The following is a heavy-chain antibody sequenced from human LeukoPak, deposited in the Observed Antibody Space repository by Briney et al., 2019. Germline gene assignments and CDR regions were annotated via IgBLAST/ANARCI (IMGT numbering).Heavy chain of an antibody. Sequence: GGSLRLSCAASGFTFSSYSMNWVRQAPGKGLEGVSSISSSSSYIYYAESVKGRFTISRDNAKNSLYLQMNSLRAEDTAVYYCARRLCPDFDYWGQGTLVTVSS. V-gene: IGHV3-21*01. CDR3: ARRLCPDFDY. CDR2: ISSSSSYI. CDR1: GFTFSSYS. J-gene: IGHJ4*02. D-gene: IGHD2-2*01.